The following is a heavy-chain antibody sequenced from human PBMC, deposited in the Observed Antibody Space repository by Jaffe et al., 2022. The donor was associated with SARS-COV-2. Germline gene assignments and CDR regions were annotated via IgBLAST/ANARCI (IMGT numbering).Heavy chain of an antibody. CDR3: ARQKGSPWSPNWFDP. D-gene: IGHD6-19*01. J-gene: IGHJ5*02. Sequence: QVQLQESGPGLVKPSETLSLTCTVSGASIFSSTAHWAWIRQHPGKGLEWIGSIYHDGSSHYSPSLTSRLNISVDTSKNQFSMRLTSVTAADTAVYYCARQKGSPWSPNWFDPWGLGTRVTVSS. CDR1: GASIFSSTAH. V-gene: IGHV4-39*01. CDR2: IYHDGSS.